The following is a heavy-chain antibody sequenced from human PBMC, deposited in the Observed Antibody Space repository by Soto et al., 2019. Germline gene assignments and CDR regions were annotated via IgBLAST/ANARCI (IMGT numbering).Heavy chain of an antibody. CDR2: IYYSGST. CDR3: ARLWFGESNWFDP. D-gene: IGHD3-10*01. Sequence: QVQLQESGPGLVKPSETLSLTCTVSGGSVSSGSYYWSWIRQPPGKGLEWIGYIYYSGSTNYNPSLKSRVPISVDTSKNQFSLKLSSVTAADTAVYYCARLWFGESNWFDPWGQGTLVTVSS. V-gene: IGHV4-61*01. CDR1: GGSVSSGSYY. J-gene: IGHJ5*02.